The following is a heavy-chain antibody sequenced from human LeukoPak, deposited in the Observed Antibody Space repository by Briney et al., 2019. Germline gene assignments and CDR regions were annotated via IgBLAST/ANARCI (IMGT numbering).Heavy chain of an antibody. Sequence: QPGGSLRLSCAASGFTFSGHSMNWVRQAPGKGLEWVSAISGGGGSTYSADSVKGRFTISRDISKSTVYLQMNRLRAEDTAVYYCAKEVDYGAAYYYYDMDVWGQGTTVTVSS. V-gene: IGHV3-23*01. D-gene: IGHD3-16*01. CDR3: AKEVDYGAAYYYYDMDV. J-gene: IGHJ6*02. CDR1: GFTFSGHS. CDR2: ISGGGGST.